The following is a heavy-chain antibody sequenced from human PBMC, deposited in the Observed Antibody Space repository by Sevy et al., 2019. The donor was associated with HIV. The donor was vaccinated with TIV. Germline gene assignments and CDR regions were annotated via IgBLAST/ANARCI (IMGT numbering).Heavy chain of an antibody. CDR3: AAGVGASDFDY. J-gene: IGHJ4*02. D-gene: IGHD1-26*01. CDR1: GFTFSKAW. Sequence: GGSLRLSCVASGFTFSKAWMSWVRQPPGKGLEWVGRIKSKTDGATRDLAAPVKGRIIISRDDSKNTLYLQISNLKIEDTGVYFCAAGVGASDFDYWGQGTLVTVSS. V-gene: IGHV3-15*01. CDR2: IKSKTDGATR.